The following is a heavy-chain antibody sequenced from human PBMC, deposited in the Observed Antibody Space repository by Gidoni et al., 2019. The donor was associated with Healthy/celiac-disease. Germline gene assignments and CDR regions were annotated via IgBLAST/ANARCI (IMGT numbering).Heavy chain of an antibody. CDR1: GFTASSNY. Sequence: DVQLVESGGGLVQPGGSPSLSCAASGFTASSNYICWVRKAPGKGLGWDSVSNIGASTYYSGSMKGRFTISRNNSKNTLYLQMNNRRAEDTAVYYCAWETAAVTTPGWFDPWGQGTLVTVSS. V-gene: IGHV3-66*02. CDR2: SNIGAST. CDR3: AWETAAVTTPGWFDP. D-gene: IGHD4-17*01. J-gene: IGHJ5*02.